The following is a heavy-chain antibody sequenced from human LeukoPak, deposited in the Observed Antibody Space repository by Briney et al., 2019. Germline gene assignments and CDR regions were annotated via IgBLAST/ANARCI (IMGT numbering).Heavy chain of an antibody. J-gene: IGHJ4*02. D-gene: IGHD6-13*01. CDR1: GFTLSSYE. CDR3: ARAIAAVAWDY. Sequence: SGGSLRLSCTVSGFTLSSYEMSWIRQAPGKGLEWVSSIDYSGGSTYYADSVKGRFTISRDNAKNSLDLQMNSLRAEDTAMYYCARAIAAVAWDYWGQGTLVTVSS. CDR2: IDYSGGST. V-gene: IGHV3-23*01.